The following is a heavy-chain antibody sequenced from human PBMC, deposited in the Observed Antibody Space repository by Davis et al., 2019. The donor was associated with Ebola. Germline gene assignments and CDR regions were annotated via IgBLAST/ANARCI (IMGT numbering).Heavy chain of an antibody. D-gene: IGHD2-21*02. CDR2: IKSKGDGGTT. J-gene: IGHJ4*02. CDR3: ARDVPLTFDY. V-gene: IGHV3-15*01. Sequence: GESLKISCAASGVTFRNAWMNWVRQAPGKGLEWVGRIKSKGDGGTTFYAASVKGRFTISRDDSENTVYLYMNSLKSEDTAVYYCARDVPLTFDYRGQGTLVTVSS. CDR1: GVTFRNAW.